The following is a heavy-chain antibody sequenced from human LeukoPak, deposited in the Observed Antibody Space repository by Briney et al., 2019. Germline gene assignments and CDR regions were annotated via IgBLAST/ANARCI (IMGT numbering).Heavy chain of an antibody. CDR2: INTNTGNP. CDR1: GYTFTSYA. J-gene: IGHJ4*02. Sequence: ASVKVSCKASGYTFTSYAMNWVRQAPGQGLEWMGWINTNTGNPTYAQGFTGRFVFSLDTSVSTAYLQISSLKAEDTAVYYCAREGFHGRELFPTFDYWGQGTLVTVSS. V-gene: IGHV7-4-1*02. D-gene: IGHD3-10*01. CDR3: AREGFHGRELFPTFDY.